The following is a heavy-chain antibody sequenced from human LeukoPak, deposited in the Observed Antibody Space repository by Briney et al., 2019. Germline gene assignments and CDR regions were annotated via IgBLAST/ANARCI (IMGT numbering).Heavy chain of an antibody. J-gene: IGHJ5*02. CDR1: GFTFSYYG. D-gene: IGHD6-6*01. Sequence: GGSLRLSCAASGFTFSYYGMHWVRQAPGKGLEWVAFIRYDGNDKYYAESVKGRFTISRDTSRNTVYLQMNRLRREDTAVYYCAKGWSSIANPGDWFDPWSQGTLVTVSS. CDR2: IRYDGNDK. V-gene: IGHV3-30*02. CDR3: AKGWSSIANPGDWFDP.